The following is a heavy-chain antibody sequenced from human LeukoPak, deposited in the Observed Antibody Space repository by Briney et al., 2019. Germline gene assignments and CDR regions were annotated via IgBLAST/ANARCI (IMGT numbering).Heavy chain of an antibody. CDR1: GFTFSSYA. D-gene: IGHD2-15*01. CDR3: AREGVGYCSGGNCYSAHAFDI. V-gene: IGHV3-30-3*01. CDR2: ISYGGSNK. Sequence: GGSLRLSCAASGFTFSSYAMHWVRQPPGKGLEWVAIISYGGSNKYYADSVQGRFTISRDNSKNTLYLQMNSLRTDDTAVYYCAREGVGYCSGGNCYSAHAFDIWGQGTMVTVSS. J-gene: IGHJ3*02.